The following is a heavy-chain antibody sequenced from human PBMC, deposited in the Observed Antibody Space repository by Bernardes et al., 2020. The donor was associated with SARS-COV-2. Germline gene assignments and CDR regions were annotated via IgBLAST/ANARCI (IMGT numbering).Heavy chain of an antibody. Sequence: SDTLYLICTLFGGPIGSTSYYWGWCPQPPGKGPEWIGNIYYSGNTYYNPSLTSRVTISADTSKNQFSLRVSSVTAADTAVYYCATLDYGDPRYSWFDPWGQGTLVTVSS. CDR1: GGPIGSTSYY. CDR3: ATLDYGDPRYSWFDP. CDR2: IYYSGNT. J-gene: IGHJ5*02. V-gene: IGHV4-39*01. D-gene: IGHD4-17*01.